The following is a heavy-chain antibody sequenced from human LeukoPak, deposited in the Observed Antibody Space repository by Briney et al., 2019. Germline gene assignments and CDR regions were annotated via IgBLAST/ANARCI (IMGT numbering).Heavy chain of an antibody. J-gene: IGHJ4*02. CDR1: GYRFTSYW. V-gene: IGHV5-51*01. D-gene: IGHD3-10*01. CDR3: ARAPALGYGSGSYSHDY. CDR2: IYPSDSDT. Sequence: GESLKISCKGSGYRFTSYWIGWVRQMPGKGLEWMGIIYPSDSDTRYSPSFQGQVTISADKSISTAYLQWSSLKASDTAMYYCARAPALGYGSGSYSHDYWGQGTLVTVSS.